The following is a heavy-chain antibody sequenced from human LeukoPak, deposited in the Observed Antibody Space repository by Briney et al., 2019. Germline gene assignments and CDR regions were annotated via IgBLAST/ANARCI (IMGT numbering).Heavy chain of an antibody. CDR2: IYYSGCT. J-gene: IGHJ3*02. D-gene: IGHD3-22*01. CDR3: ARANDSSGHGAFDI. CDR1: GASISSSYW. Sequence: SGTLSLTCAVSGASISSSYWWSWVRQPPGKGLEWIGSIYYSGCTYYNPSLKSRVTISVDTSKNQFSLKLSSVTAADTAVYYCARANDSSGHGAFDIWGQGTMVTVSS. V-gene: IGHV4-4*02.